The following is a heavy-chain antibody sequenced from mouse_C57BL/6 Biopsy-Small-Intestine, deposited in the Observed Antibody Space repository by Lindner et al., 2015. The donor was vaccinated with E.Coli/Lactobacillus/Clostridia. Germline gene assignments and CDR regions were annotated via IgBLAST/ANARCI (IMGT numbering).Heavy chain of an antibody. CDR1: GYTFSSNW. J-gene: IGHJ3*01. D-gene: IGHD2-4*01. CDR3: AYYDYDEGFAF. V-gene: IGHV1-55*01. CDR2: IYPGSGST. Sequence: VQLQESGTENVKPGASVKMPCKASGYTFSSNWLTWVKQNPGQGLEWIGDIYPGSGSTNYNEMFRNKATLTVDTSSSTAYMQLSGLTSEDSAVYYCAYYDYDEGFAFWGQGTLVTVS.